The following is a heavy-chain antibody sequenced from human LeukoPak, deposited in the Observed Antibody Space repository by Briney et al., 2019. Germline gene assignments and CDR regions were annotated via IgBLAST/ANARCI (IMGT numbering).Heavy chain of an antibody. Sequence: SGTLSLTCAVSGGSISSSNWWSWVRQPPGKGLEWIGEIYHSGSTNYNPSLKSRVTISVDKSKNQFSLKLSSVTAEDTAVYYCASVCSSTSCYDQMFDPWGQGTLVTVSS. CDR3: ASVCSSTSCYDQMFDP. CDR2: IYHSGST. CDR1: GGSISSSNW. D-gene: IGHD2-2*01. V-gene: IGHV4-4*02. J-gene: IGHJ5*02.